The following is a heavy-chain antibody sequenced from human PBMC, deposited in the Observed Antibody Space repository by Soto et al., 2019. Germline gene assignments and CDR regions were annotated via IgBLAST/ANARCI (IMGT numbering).Heavy chain of an antibody. CDR3: AKLSCTSSTCYFPGWFDP. V-gene: IGHV4-30-4*01. CDR1: GDSISGGASF. CDR2: VYYSGSS. Sequence: SETLSLTCTVSGDSISGGASFWSWIRQPPGKGLEWIANVYYSGSSYYNPSLKSRLTISVDTTKNQFSLQLKSMTAADTAVYYCAKLSCTSSTCYFPGWFDPLGQGTLVPV. J-gene: IGHJ5*02. D-gene: IGHD2-2*01.